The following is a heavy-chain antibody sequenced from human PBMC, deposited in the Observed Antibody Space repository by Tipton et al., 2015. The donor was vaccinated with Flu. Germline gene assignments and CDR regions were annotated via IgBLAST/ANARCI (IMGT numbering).Heavy chain of an antibody. CDR1: GGSISSSSYY. Sequence: TLSLTCSLSGGSISSSSYYWGWIHQPPGKGLEWIGSIYYSGSTYYNPSLKSRVTISVDTSKNQFSLKLSSVTAADTAVYYCARGSGSGTEMTFYVWGPGTVVTVSS. D-gene: IGHD3-10*01. CDR3: ARGSGSGTEMTFYV. V-gene: IGHV4-39*07. J-gene: IGHJ4*02. CDR2: IYYSGST.